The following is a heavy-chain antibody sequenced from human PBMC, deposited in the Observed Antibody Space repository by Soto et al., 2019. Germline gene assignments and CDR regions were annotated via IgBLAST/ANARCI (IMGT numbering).Heavy chain of an antibody. CDR3: AKGFGELLDYYVMDV. CDR2: ISHDGSDK. Sequence: PGGSLRLSCAASRFTFSNYAMHWVRQDPGKGLEWVAFISHDGSDKYYADSVRGRFTISRDNSKNALYLQMNSLRTDDTAVYSCAKGFGELLDYYVMDVWGQGTTVTVSS. J-gene: IGHJ6*02. V-gene: IGHV3-30*18. CDR1: RFTFSNYA. D-gene: IGHD3-10*01.